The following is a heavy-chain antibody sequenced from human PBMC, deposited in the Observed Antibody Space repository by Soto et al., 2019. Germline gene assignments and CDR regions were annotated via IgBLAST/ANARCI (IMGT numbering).Heavy chain of an antibody. Sequence: QVQLVQSGAEEKKPGASVKVSCKASGYTFTNNVMHWVRQAPGQRLEWMGWISADNGNTKYSQKFQGRVTITRDTSANTAYMELSSLRSEDTALYYCARAEKGPISDYWGQRTLVTVSS. CDR3: ARAEKGPISDY. D-gene: IGHD3-3*02. CDR1: GYTFTNNV. CDR2: ISADNGNT. J-gene: IGHJ4*02. V-gene: IGHV1-3*05.